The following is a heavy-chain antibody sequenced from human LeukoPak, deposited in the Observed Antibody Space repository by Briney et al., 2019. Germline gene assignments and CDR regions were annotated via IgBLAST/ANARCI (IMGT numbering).Heavy chain of an antibody. CDR3: ARDPVGYCSGGSCWAKGWFDP. V-gene: IGHV6-1*01. D-gene: IGHD2-15*01. J-gene: IGHJ5*02. Sequence: SQTLSLTSAISGDSVSSNSAAWNWIRQSPSRCLEWLGRTYYRSKWYNDNAVSVKSRITITTETSKNQFSLQLNSVTPEDTAVYYCARDPVGYCSGGSCWAKGWFDPWRQGTLATVSS. CDR1: GDSVSSNSAA. CDR2: TYYRSKWYN.